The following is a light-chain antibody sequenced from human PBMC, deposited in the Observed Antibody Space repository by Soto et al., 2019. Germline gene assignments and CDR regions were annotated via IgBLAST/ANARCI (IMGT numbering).Light chain of an antibody. J-gene: IGKJ1*01. Sequence: DLQMTQSPSSLSASVGDRVTITCRASQSISTYLNWYQQKPGKAPKLLINAASSLQSGVPSRFSGSGSGTDFTLTISSLQPEDFATYYCQQSYSTPPTFGQGTKVEIK. CDR2: AAS. CDR3: QQSYSTPPT. CDR1: QSISTY. V-gene: IGKV1-39*01.